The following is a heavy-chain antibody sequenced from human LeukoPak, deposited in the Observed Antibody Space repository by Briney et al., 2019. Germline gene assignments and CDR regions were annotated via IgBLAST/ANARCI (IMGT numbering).Heavy chain of an antibody. D-gene: IGHD2-15*01. J-gene: IGHJ4*02. CDR2: IHPNSGGT. CDR1: GGTFTGYY. V-gene: IGHV1-2*02. CDR3: ARVGLGYCSGGSCYEGGFDY. Sequence: GASVKVSCKASGGTFTGYYMHWVRQAPGQGLEWMGWIHPNSGGTNYAQKFQGRVTMTRDTSISTAYMELSRLRSDDTAVYYCARVGLGYCSGGSCYEGGFDYWGQGTLVTVSS.